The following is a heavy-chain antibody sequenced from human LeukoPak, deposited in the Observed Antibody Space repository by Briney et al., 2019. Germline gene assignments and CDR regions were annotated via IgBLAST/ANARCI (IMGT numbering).Heavy chain of an antibody. CDR1: GFTFSGSA. V-gene: IGHV3-73*01. J-gene: IGHJ4*02. D-gene: IGHD3-10*01. CDR2: IRSKANSYAT. CDR3: TRHNRYSGVFDY. Sequence: PGGSLRLSCAASGFTFSGSAMHWVRQASGKGLEWVGRIRSKANSYATAYAASVKGRFTISRDDSKNTAYLQMNSLKTEDTAVCYCTRHNRYSGVFDYWGQGTLVTVSS.